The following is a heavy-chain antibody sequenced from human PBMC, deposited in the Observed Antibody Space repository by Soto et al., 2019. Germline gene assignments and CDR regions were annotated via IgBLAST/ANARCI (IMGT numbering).Heavy chain of an antibody. J-gene: IGHJ4*02. Sequence: QVQLVQSGAEVKKPGSSVKVSCKASGGIFSTYAISWLRQAPVQGLEWMGGIIPIFGTPTYTQRFQGRVTINEEESTSTAYMELCRLRSYDTAVYYCARDRDDYGSGNYYTRIDFWCQGTLVTVYS. CDR1: GGIFSTYA. V-gene: IGHV1-69*01. CDR2: IIPIFGTP. CDR3: ARDRDDYGSGNYYTRIDF. D-gene: IGHD3-10*01.